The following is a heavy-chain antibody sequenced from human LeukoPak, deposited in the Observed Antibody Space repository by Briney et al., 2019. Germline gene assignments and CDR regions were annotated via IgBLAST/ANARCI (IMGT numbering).Heavy chain of an antibody. J-gene: IGHJ4*02. CDR3: ARGLWFGDENPPYFDY. D-gene: IGHD3-10*01. V-gene: IGHV4-4*07. CDR2: IYTSGSI. Sequence: SETLSLTCTVSGGSVSSYYWSWIRQPAGKGLEWIGRIYTSGSITYNPSLKSRFSMSVDTSKNQFSLKLNSVTAADTAVYYCARGLWFGDENPPYFDYWGQGALVTVSS. CDR1: GGSVSSYY.